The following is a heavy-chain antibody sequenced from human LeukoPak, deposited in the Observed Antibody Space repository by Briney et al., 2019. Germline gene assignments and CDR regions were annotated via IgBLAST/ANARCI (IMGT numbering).Heavy chain of an antibody. CDR2: INAGNGNT. V-gene: IGHV1-3*01. Sequence: ASVKVSCKASGFTFTDHAMQWVRQAPGQRLEWMGWINAGNGNTKYSQKFQGRVTITRDTSASTAYMGLSSLRSEDTAVYYCASSSWELRIDYWGQGTLVTVSS. CDR1: GFTFTDHA. D-gene: IGHD1-26*01. CDR3: ASSSWELRIDY. J-gene: IGHJ4*02.